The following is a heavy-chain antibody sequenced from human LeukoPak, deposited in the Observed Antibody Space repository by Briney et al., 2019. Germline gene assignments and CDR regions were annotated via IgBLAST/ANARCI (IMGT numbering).Heavy chain of an antibody. Sequence: SETLSLTCTVPGYSITSAYYWGWIRQPPGKGLEWIGSLYHSGGTYYNPSLKSRVTISVDTSKNQFSLKLSSVTAADTAVYYCARVGQRGYNYGWFDPWGQGTLVTVSS. V-gene: IGHV4-38-2*02. CDR3: ARVGQRGYNYGWFDP. D-gene: IGHD5-24*01. J-gene: IGHJ5*02. CDR2: LYHSGGT. CDR1: GYSITSAYY.